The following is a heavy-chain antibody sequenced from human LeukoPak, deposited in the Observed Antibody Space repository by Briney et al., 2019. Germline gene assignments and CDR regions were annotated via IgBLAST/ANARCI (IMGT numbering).Heavy chain of an antibody. CDR1: GVTFSNNS. J-gene: IGHJ6*02. CDR3: ARDTHGSGSYQVGYGMDV. CDR2: IIPILRSA. D-gene: IGHD1-26*01. Sequence: EASVKVSCKTSGVTFSNNSITWVRQAPGQGLEWLGGIIPILRSASYAQKFRGRLRMTSDESTTTAYMELSSLRSEDTAICYCARDTHGSGSYQVGYGMDVWGQGTTVTVSS. V-gene: IGHV1-69*13.